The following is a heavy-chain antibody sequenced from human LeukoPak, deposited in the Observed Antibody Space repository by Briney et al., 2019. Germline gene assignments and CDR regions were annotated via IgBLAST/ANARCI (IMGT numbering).Heavy chain of an antibody. J-gene: IGHJ4*02. Sequence: GASVKVSCKASGYTFTSYYVNWVRQAPGQGLEWLGIINPGGGSTTYAQKFQGRVTMTRDTSTSTVYMELSSLRSEDTAVYYCARAFGDLDYWGQGTLVTVSS. D-gene: IGHD4-17*01. CDR1: GYTFTSYY. CDR3: ARAFGDLDY. CDR2: INPGGGST. V-gene: IGHV1-46*01.